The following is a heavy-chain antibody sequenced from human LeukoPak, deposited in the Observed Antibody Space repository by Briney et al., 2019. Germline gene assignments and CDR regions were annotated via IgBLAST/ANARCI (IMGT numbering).Heavy chain of an antibody. V-gene: IGHV3-23*01. Sequence: GGSLRLSCAASGFTFSSYAMNWVRQAPGKGLEWVSAISGSGTSTYYADSVKGRFTISRDNSKNTLYLQMNSLRAEDTAVYYCAKGASYYYYYGMDVWGQGTTVTVSS. CDR3: AKGASYYYYYGMDV. J-gene: IGHJ6*02. CDR2: ISGSGTST. CDR1: GFTFSSYA.